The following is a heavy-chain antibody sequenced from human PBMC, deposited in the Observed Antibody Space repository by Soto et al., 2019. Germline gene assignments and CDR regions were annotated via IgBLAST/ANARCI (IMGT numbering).Heavy chain of an antibody. CDR3: TGDGFWVVTVIIY. Sequence: GGSLRLSCTASGFTFGDYAMSWFRQAPGKGLEWVGFIRSKAYGGTTEYAASVKGRFTISRDDSKSIAYLQMNSLKTEDTAVFYCTGDGFWVVTVIIYWGQGTLVTASS. D-gene: IGHD2-21*02. V-gene: IGHV3-49*03. J-gene: IGHJ4*02. CDR2: IRSKAYGGTT. CDR1: GFTFGDYA.